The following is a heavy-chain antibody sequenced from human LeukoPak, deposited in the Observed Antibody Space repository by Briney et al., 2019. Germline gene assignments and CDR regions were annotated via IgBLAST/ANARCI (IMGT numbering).Heavy chain of an antibody. D-gene: IGHD3-22*01. CDR2: IIPMFATP. CDR3: ARSFYYYDSSGYYYDAFDI. J-gene: IGHJ3*02. V-gene: IGHV1-69*13. CDR1: GGTFSNYT. Sequence: ASVTVSCKASGGTFSNYTITWVRQAPGQELEWMGGIIPMFATPSYAQKFQGRVTITADESTSTAYMELSSLRSEDTAVYYCARSFYYYDSSGYYYDAFDIWGQGTMVTVSS.